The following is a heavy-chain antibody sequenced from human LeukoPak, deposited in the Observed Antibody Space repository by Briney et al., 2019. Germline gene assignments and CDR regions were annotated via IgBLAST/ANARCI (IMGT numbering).Heavy chain of an antibody. CDR2: IDTSSSTT. CDR3: ARAPSEIGGYYPEYFRH. V-gene: IGHV3-48*04. D-gene: IGHD3-22*01. CDR1: GFMFSFYS. Sequence: SGGSLRLSCAASGFMFSFYSINWVRQAPGKGLEWVSYIDTSSSTTYYAASVKGRFTISRDNNKNTVSLQMNSLRAEDTGVYFCARAPSEIGGYYPEYFRHWGQGTLVTVSS. J-gene: IGHJ1*01.